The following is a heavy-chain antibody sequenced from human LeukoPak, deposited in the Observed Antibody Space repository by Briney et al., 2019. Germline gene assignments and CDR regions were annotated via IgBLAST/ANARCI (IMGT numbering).Heavy chain of an antibody. Sequence: ASVKVSYKASGYTFTGYYLHGVRQAPGQGLEWMGWINPNSDSTNYAQKFQGRVTMTRDTSISTAYMELSRLRSDDTAVYYCARTHWVRGLEDFDYWGQGTLVTVSS. V-gene: IGHV1-2*02. CDR3: ARTHWVRGLEDFDY. D-gene: IGHD3-10*01. J-gene: IGHJ4*02. CDR1: GYTFTGYY. CDR2: INPNSDST.